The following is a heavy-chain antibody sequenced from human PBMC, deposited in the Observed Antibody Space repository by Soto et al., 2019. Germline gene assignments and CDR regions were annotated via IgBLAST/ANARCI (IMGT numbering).Heavy chain of an antibody. Sequence: LSLTCTVSGGSISSGGYYWSWIRQHPGKGLEWIGYIYYSGSTYYNPSLKSRVTISVDTSKNQFSLKLSSVTAADTAVYYCARVLRRTSWFDPWGQGTLVTVSS. CDR3: ARVLRRTSWFDP. V-gene: IGHV4-31*03. CDR1: GGSISSGGYY. CDR2: IYYSGST. D-gene: IGHD3-16*01. J-gene: IGHJ5*02.